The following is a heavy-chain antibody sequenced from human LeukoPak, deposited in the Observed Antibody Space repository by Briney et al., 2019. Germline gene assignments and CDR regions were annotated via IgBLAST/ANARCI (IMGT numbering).Heavy chain of an antibody. V-gene: IGHV4-4*02. CDR1: GGFISSDSW. D-gene: IGHD2-8*01. CDR2: ISHGGIT. J-gene: IGHJ4*02. CDR3: VSNGVSSRAGFHFGS. Sequence: SGTLSLTCTVSGGFISSDSWWSWVRQPPGEGLEWVGQISHGGITDYKPSLKSRVTISVDKSNNHFSLELRSVTAADTAVYYCVSNGVSSRAGFHFGSWGQGILVTVSS.